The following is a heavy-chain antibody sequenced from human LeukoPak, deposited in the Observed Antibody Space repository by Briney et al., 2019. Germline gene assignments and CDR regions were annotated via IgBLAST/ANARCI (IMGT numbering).Heavy chain of an antibody. CDR2: IYYSGST. CDR3: ARAAEYSGSYHYHFDY. Sequence: SETLSLTCTVSGGSISSYYWSWIRQPPGKGLEWIGYIYYSGSTNYNPSLKSRVTISVDTSKNQFSLKLSSVTAADTAVYYCARAAEYSGSYHYHFDYWGQGTLVTVSS. V-gene: IGHV4-59*01. CDR1: GGSISSYY. J-gene: IGHJ4*02. D-gene: IGHD1-26*01.